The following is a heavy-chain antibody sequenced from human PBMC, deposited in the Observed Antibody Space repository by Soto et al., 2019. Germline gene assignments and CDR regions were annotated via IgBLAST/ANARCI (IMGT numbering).Heavy chain of an antibody. CDR3: ARGDRGAFDL. D-gene: IGHD1-26*01. J-gene: IGHJ3*01. CDR1: GFTFDYYW. CDR2: IYSDGTST. Sequence: EVQLVESGGGLVQPGESLRLSCAASGFTFDYYWMHWDRQAPGKGLVWVSRIYSDGTSTTYADSVKGRFTISRDNAKNTVSLQMNSLRADDTAVYYCARGDRGAFDLWGQGTVVTVSS. V-gene: IGHV3-74*01.